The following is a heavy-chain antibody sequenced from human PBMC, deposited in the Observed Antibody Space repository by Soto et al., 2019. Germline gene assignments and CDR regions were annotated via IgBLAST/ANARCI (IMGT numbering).Heavy chain of an antibody. CDR3: AKDRQDHNSVWDPFDI. D-gene: IGHD2-21*01. V-gene: IGHV3-23*01. CDR1: GFTFKIFA. Sequence: EAQLLESGGGLGQPGGSLRLSCAASGFTFKIFAMSWVRQAPGKGLEWASGIGGGDDDTYYADSVKGRFTISRDNSRNTVFLQMTSLRAEDTAIYYCAKDRQDHNSVWDPFDIWGQGTVVTVSS. CDR2: IGGGDDDT. J-gene: IGHJ3*02.